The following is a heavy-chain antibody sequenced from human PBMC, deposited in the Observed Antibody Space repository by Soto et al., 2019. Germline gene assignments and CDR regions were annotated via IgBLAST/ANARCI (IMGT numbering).Heavy chain of an antibody. V-gene: IGHV3-30*18. J-gene: IGHJ4*02. CDR2: ISAGGNTK. D-gene: IGHD2-21*01. CDR1: GFTLSNIG. Sequence: QVQLVESGGGVVQPGTSLRLACAASGFTLSNIGMQWVRQAPGKGLEWVAVISAGGNTKYYADSVKGRFNISRDNSKNTLFLQMNSLRTEDTAVSYCAKESGGERYAAYFDLWGQGTLVTVSA. CDR3: AKESGGERYAAYFDL.